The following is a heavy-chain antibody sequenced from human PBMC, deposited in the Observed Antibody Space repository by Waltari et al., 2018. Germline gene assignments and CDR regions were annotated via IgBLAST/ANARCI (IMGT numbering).Heavy chain of an antibody. V-gene: IGHV4-61*01. J-gene: IGHJ4*02. D-gene: IGHD2-15*01. CDR1: GDSVSSGIYY. Sequence: QVQLQESGPGLVKPSETLSLTCTVPGDSVSSGIYYWSWIRQPPGKGLEWIGNIYYSGSTNYNPSFNSRVTISVDTSKNQFSLNLTSVTATDTAVYYCARQIVVVAATPGYFDSWGQGTLVAVSS. CDR3: ARQIVVVAATPGYFDS. CDR2: IYYSGST.